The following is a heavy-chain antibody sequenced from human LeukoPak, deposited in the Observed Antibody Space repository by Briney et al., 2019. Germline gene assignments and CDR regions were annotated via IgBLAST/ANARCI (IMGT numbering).Heavy chain of an antibody. Sequence: GGSLRLSCAASGFTFDDYAMNWVRQAPGKGLEWVSGINWNGGSTYYRDSVKGRFTISRDDAKNSLYLQMNSLRAEDTALYYCARVKGSGYRNSIDYWGQGTLVTVSS. CDR1: GFTFDDYA. V-gene: IGHV3-20*04. D-gene: IGHD3-3*01. J-gene: IGHJ4*02. CDR2: INWNGGST. CDR3: ARVKGSGYRNSIDY.